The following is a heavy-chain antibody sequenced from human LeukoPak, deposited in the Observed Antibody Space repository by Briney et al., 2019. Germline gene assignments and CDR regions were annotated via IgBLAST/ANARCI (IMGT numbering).Heavy chain of an antibody. CDR3: AKSAPLTGGRSFIY. V-gene: IGHV3-15*01. J-gene: IGHJ4*02. CDR1: GLPFSDAW. Sequence: PGGSLRLSCAASGLPFSDAWMTWVRQAPGKGPEWVGRIKSKVNGGTTDYAAPVKGRFSISRDDSINTVYLQMNSLKTEDTALYYRAKSAPLTGGRSFIYWGQGTLVTVSP. CDR2: IKSKVNGGTT. D-gene: IGHD1-14*01.